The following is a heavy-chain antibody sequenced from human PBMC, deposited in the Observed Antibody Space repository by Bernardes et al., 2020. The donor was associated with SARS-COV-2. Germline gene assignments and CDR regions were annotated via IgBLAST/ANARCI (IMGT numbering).Heavy chain of an antibody. CDR3: ARGSGHYWFDY. D-gene: IGHD1-26*01. CDR1: GFTFSSYW. J-gene: IGHJ4*02. Sequence: GSLRLSCTASGFTFSSYWMHWVRQAPGKGLVWVSRINGDGSSISYADSVMGRFTISRDNAKSTLYLQMNSLTAEDTAVYYCARGSGHYWFDYWGQGTLITVSS. V-gene: IGHV3-74*01. CDR2: INGDGSSI.